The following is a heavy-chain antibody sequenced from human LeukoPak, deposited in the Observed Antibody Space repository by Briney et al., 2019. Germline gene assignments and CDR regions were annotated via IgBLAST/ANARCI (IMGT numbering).Heavy chain of an antibody. D-gene: IGHD2-2*03. Sequence: SETLSLTCTVSGGSITASYWTWVRQPPGKGLEYIGYISNSGSTNYNPSLKSRVTTSVDTAKNHLSVNLTSVTDADTAVYYCARDKHLGFSSGTKYYPYYFDSWGQGIQVTVSS. V-gene: IGHV4-59*01. CDR1: GGSITASY. CDR2: ISNSGST. CDR3: ARDKHLGFSSGTKYYPYYFDS. J-gene: IGHJ4*02.